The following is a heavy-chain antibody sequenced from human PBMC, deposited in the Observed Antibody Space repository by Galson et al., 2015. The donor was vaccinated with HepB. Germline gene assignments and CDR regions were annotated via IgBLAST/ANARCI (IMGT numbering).Heavy chain of an antibody. Sequence: SVKVSCKASGHTFTGYYMHWARQAPGQGLEWMGRINLNSGGTNYAQKFQGRVTMTRDTSISTAYMELNRLRSDDTVVFYCARTTRGNYSSFDYWGQGTLVTVSS. D-gene: IGHD1-26*01. V-gene: IGHV1-2*05. CDR3: ARTTRGNYSSFDY. CDR2: INLNSGGT. J-gene: IGHJ4*02. CDR1: GHTFTGYY.